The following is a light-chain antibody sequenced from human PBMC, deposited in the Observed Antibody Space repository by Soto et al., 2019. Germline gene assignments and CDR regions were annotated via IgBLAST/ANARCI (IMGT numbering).Light chain of an antibody. V-gene: IGKV3-20*01. CDR3: QQYGSSGT. CDR2: GAS. CDR1: QSVSSTY. Sequence: DIVLTQSPGTLSLCPGERATLSCRASQSVSSTYLIWYQQKPGQAPRLLIYGASNRATGIPDRFSGSGSGTDFTLTISRLEPEDFAVYYCQQYGSSGTFGQGTKVDIK. J-gene: IGKJ1*01.